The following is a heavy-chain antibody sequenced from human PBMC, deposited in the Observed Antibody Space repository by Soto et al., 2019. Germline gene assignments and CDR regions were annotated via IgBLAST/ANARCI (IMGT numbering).Heavy chain of an antibody. D-gene: IGHD1-26*01. Sequence: LRLSCAASGFTFSSYSMNWVRQAPGKGLEWVSYISTSDITIYYADSVKGRFTISRDNAKNSLYLQMNSLRDDDTAVYYCARVRGSYQSDCWGQGTLVTVSS. CDR3: ARVRGSYQSDC. CDR1: GFTFSSYS. V-gene: IGHV3-48*02. CDR2: ISTSDITI. J-gene: IGHJ4*02.